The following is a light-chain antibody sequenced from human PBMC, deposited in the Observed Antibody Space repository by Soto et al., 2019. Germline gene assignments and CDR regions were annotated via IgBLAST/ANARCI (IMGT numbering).Light chain of an antibody. CDR2: EGS. CDR3: CSYAGSSLWV. CDR1: SSDVGSYNL. V-gene: IGLV2-23*01. Sequence: QSALTQPASVSGSPGQSITISCTGTSSDVGSYNLVSWYQQQPGKAPKLMIYEGSKRPSGVSNRFSGSKSGNTASLTISGLQAEDEADYYCCSYAGSSLWVFGGGTKLTVL. J-gene: IGLJ3*02.